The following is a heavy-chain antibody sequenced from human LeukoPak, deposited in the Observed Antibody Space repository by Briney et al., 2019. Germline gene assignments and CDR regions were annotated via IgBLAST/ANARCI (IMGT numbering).Heavy chain of an antibody. V-gene: IGHV3-33*01. J-gene: IGHJ4*02. CDR1: GITFRSYG. D-gene: IGHD3-22*01. CDR2: IWYDGSNK. CDR3: ARDPHDYYDSSGYVDY. Sequence: GGSLRLSCAASGITFRSYGMHWVRQAPGKGLEWVAFIWYDGSNKYYADSVKGRFTISRDNSKNTLYLQMNSLRAEDTAVYYCARDPHDYYDSSGYVDYWGQGTLVTVSS.